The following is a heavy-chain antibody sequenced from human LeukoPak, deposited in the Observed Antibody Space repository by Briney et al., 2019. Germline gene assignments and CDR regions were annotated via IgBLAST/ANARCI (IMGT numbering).Heavy chain of an antibody. CDR1: GGTFSSYA. CDR2: IIPILGIA. V-gene: IGHV1-69*04. D-gene: IGHD5-18*01. Sequence: GSSVKVSCKASGGTFSSYAISWVRQAPGQGLEWMGRIIPILGIANYAQKFQGRVTITADKSTGTAYMELSSLRSEDTAVYYCASYVDTAMASFDYWGQGTLVTVSS. CDR3: ASYVDTAMASFDY. J-gene: IGHJ4*02.